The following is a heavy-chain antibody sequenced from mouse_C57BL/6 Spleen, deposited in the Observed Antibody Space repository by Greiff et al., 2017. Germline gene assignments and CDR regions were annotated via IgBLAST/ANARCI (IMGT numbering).Heavy chain of an antibody. V-gene: IGHV5-9*01. CDR2: ISGGGGNT. J-gene: IGHJ2*01. CDR3: AREAWFSFDY. CDR1: GFTFSSYT. D-gene: IGHD1-1*02. Sequence: EVKLQESGGGLVKPGGSLKLSCAASGFTFSSYTMSWVRQTPEKRLEWVATISGGGGNTYYPDSVKGRFTISRDNAKNTLYLQMSSLRSEDTALYYCAREAWFSFDYWGQGTTLTVSS.